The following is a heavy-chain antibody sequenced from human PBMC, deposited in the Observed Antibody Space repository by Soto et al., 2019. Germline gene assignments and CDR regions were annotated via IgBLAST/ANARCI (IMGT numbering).Heavy chain of an antibody. CDR1: GFTFSSYW. Sequence: EVQLVESGGGLVQPGESLRLSCAASGFTFSSYWMHWVRQAPGKGLVWVSRINGDGSSTSYAGSVKGRFTISRDKAKNTLYLQMNSLRAEDTAVYYCVRTSLVVAAATREDYWGQGTLVTVSS. D-gene: IGHD2-15*01. V-gene: IGHV3-74*01. CDR3: VRTSLVVAAATREDY. J-gene: IGHJ4*02. CDR2: INGDGSST.